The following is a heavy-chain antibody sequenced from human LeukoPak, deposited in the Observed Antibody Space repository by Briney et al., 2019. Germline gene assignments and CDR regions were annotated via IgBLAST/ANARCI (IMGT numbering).Heavy chain of an antibody. V-gene: IGHV3-30-3*01. CDR3: ARDYCSSTSCYGSGYFDY. Sequence: GGSLRLSCAASGFIFSSYAMHWVRQAPGKGLEWVAVISYDGSNKYYADSVKGRFTISRDNSKNTLYLQMNSLRAEDTAVYYCARDYCSSTSCYGSGYFDYWGQGTLVTVSS. D-gene: IGHD2-2*01. J-gene: IGHJ4*02. CDR2: ISYDGSNK. CDR1: GFIFSSYA.